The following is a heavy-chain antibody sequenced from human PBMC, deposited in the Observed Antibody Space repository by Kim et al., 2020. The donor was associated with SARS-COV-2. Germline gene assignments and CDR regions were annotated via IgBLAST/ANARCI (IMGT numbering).Heavy chain of an antibody. Sequence: NPSLQSRVTISVDTSKNQCSLRLSSVTAADTAVYYCARFFRDIAECYFDYWGQGTLVTVSS. CDR3: ARFFRDIAECYFDY. D-gene: IGHD6-13*01. V-gene: IGHV4-34*01. J-gene: IGHJ4*02.